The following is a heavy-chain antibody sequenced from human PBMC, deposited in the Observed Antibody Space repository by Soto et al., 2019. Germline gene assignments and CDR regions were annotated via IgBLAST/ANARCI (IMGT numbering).Heavy chain of an antibody. Sequence: SYWSASERQKPGKGLEWMAIFYPGDSDTRYSPSFQGQVTISADKSINTAYLQWSSLKASDTAMYYCARLVDTSGYYALDYWGQGTLVTVSS. CDR2: FYPGDSDT. CDR1: SYW. CDR3: ARLVDTSGYYALDY. D-gene: IGHD3-22*01. J-gene: IGHJ4*02. V-gene: IGHV5-51*01.